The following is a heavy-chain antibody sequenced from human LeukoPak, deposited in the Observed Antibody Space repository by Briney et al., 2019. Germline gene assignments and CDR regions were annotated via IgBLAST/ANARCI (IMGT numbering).Heavy chain of an antibody. CDR2: INHSGST. CDR1: GGSFSGYY. CDR3: ARHEGVRGY. J-gene: IGHJ4*02. Sequence: SETLSLTCAVYGGSFSGYYWSWIRQPPGKGLEWIGEINHSGSTNYNPSLKSRVTISVDTSKNQFSLKLSSVTAADTAVYYCARHEGVRGYWGQGTLVTVSS. V-gene: IGHV4-34*01.